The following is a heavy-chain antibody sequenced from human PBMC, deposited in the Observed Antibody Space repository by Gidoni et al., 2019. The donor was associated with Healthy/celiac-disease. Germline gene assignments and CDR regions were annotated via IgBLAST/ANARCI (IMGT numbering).Heavy chain of an antibody. D-gene: IGHD6-13*01. J-gene: IGHJ5*02. CDR2: INHSGST. CDR1: GWSFSGYY. V-gene: IGHV4-34*01. Sequence: QVQLQQWGAVLLKPSATLSLTFAVFGWSFSGYYWIWLRQPPGKGLDWIGEINHSGSTNYNPSLKSRVTISVDTSKNQFSLKLSSVTAADTAVYYCARPFIRDSSSRNGFDPWGQGTLVTVSS. CDR3: ARPFIRDSSSRNGFDP.